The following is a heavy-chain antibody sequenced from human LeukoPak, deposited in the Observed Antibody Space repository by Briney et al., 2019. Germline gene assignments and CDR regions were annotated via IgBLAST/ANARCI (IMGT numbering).Heavy chain of an antibody. CDR2: ISYDGSNK. J-gene: IGHJ3*02. Sequence: GGSLRLSCAASGFIFSNYVMHWVRQAPGKGLEWVAVISYDGSNKYYADSVKGRFTISRDNSKNTLYLQMNSLRAEDTAVYYCARAPMSYDSSGFGGAFDIWGQGTMVTVSS. CDR1: GFIFSNYV. D-gene: IGHD3-22*01. V-gene: IGHV3-30-3*01. CDR3: ARAPMSYDSSGFGGAFDI.